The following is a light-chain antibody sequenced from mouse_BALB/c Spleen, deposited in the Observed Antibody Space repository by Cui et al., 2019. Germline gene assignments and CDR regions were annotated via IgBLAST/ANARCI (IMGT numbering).Light chain of an antibody. CDR3: LQYDNLYT. CDR1: QDINKY. CDR2: CTS. V-gene: IGKV19-93*01. J-gene: IGKJ2*01. Sequence: DIQMTQSPSSLSASLGGQVTITCKASQDINKYIDWYQHKAGKGPRLLIHCTSTLQPGIPSRLSGSGSGRDYSFSISNLEPEDIATYYCLQYDNLYTFGGGTKLEIK.